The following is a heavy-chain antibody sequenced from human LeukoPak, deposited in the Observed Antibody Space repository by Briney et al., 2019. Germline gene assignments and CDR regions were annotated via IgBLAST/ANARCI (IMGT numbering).Heavy chain of an antibody. D-gene: IGHD1-20*01. Sequence: GESLKISCKGSGYTFTSYWIVWVRQMPGKGPEWMGMIFPGDSDTKYSPSFEGQITISADKSISSAYLQWSSLKASDTAIYYCARLRDNWEDYWGQGTLVTVPS. J-gene: IGHJ4*02. V-gene: IGHV5-51*01. CDR2: IFPGDSDT. CDR1: GYTFTSYW. CDR3: ARLRDNWEDY.